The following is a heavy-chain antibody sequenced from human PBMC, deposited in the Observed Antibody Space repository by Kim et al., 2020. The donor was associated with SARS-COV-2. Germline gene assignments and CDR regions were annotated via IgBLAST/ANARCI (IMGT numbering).Heavy chain of an antibody. CDR2: IKHDGSEK. Sequence: GGSLRLSCAASGFTFNTYWMTWVRQTPEKGLEWVSTIKHDGSEKQYVDSVKGRFTISRDNAKSSLYLQMNSLRAEDTAMYYCARLGYSTSSYFGMDVWGQGTTVTVFS. V-gene: IGHV3-7*01. CDR1: GFTFNTYW. D-gene: IGHD6-6*01. J-gene: IGHJ6*02. CDR3: ARLGYSTSSYFGMDV.